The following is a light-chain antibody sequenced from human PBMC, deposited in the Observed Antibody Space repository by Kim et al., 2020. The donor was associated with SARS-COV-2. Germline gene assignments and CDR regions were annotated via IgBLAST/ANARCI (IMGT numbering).Light chain of an antibody. CDR1: SSNIGAGYD. CDR2: ANN. CDR3: QSYDTSLSVV. Sequence: QSVLTQPPSVSGAPGLSVTISCTGSSSNIGAGYDVHWYQQLPGTAPKLLIFANNNRPSGVPDRFSGSKSGTSASLAITGLQVEDEADYYCQSYDTSLSVVFGGGTQLTVL. J-gene: IGLJ3*02. V-gene: IGLV1-40*01.